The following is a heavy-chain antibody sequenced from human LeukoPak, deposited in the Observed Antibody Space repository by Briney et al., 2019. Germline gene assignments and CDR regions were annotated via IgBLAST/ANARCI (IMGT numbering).Heavy chain of an antibody. J-gene: IGHJ4*02. CDR1: GFTFDDYA. CDR3: AKAGGIAAAGAFDY. Sequence: GGSLRLSCAASGFTFDDYAMHWVRQAPGKGLEWVSGISWNSGSIGYADSVKGRFTISRDNAKTSLYLQMNSLRAEDMALYYCAKAGGIAAAGAFDYWGQGTLVTVSS. D-gene: IGHD6-13*01. CDR2: ISWNSGSI. V-gene: IGHV3-9*03.